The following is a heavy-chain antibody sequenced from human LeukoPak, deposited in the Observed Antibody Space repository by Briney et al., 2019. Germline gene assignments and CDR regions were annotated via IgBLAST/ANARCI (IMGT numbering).Heavy chain of an antibody. CDR2: ISSSSSYI. CDR1: GFTFSSYS. D-gene: IGHD3-22*01. CDR3: ARFEIYYDSSVYSWGY. J-gene: IGHJ4*02. Sequence: GGSLRLSCAASGFTFSSYSMNWVRQAPGKGLEWVSSISSSSSYIYYADSVKGRFTISRDNAKNSLYLQMNSLRAEDTAVYYCARFEIYYDSSVYSWGYWGRGTRVTVSS. V-gene: IGHV3-21*01.